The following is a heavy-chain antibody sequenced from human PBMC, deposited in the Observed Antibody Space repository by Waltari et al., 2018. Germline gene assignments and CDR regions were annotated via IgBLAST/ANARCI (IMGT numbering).Heavy chain of an antibody. V-gene: IGHV1-69*13. J-gene: IGHJ5*02. CDR2: IIPIFGTA. CDR3: ARGRPYYYGSGSAMRRSEYYNWFDP. Sequence: QVQLVQSGAEVKKPGSSVKVSCKASGGTLSSYAISWVRQAPGQGLEWMGGIIPIFGTANYAQKFQGRVTITADESTSTAYMELSSLRSEDTAVYYCARGRPYYYGSGSAMRRSEYYNWFDPWGQGTLVTVSS. CDR1: GGTLSSYA. D-gene: IGHD3-10*01.